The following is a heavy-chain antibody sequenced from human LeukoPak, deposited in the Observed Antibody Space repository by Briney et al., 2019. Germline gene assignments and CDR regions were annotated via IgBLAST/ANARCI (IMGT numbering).Heavy chain of an antibody. CDR2: IRYDGSNK. D-gene: IGHD3-10*01. Sequence: GGSLRLSCAASGFTFCSYGMHWVRQAPGQGLEWVAFIRYDGSNKYYADSVKGRFTISRDNSKNTLYLQMNSLRAEDTAVYDCAKDSGYYGSGSYADYWGQGILVTVSS. CDR1: GFTFCSYG. CDR3: AKDSGYYGSGSYADY. V-gene: IGHV3-30*02. J-gene: IGHJ4*02.